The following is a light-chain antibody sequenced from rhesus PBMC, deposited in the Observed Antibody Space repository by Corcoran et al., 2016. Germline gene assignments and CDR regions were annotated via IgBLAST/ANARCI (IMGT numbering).Light chain of an antibody. V-gene: IGKV3-42*03. CDR2: GAS. J-gene: IGKJ4*01. CDR3: QQYSNWPT. CDR1: QSFRSS. Sequence: EIVMTQSPATLSLSPGERATLSCRASQSFRSSLAWYPQKPGQAPRLLIYGASSRATAIPDRFIGCGSGTEFPPTIRILEPEDFTVYYCQQYSNWPTFGGGTKVEIK.